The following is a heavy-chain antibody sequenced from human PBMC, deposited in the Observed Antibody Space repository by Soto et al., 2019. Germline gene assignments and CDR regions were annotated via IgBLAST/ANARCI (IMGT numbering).Heavy chain of an antibody. CDR3: ARAVTGARLVDWYFDL. V-gene: IGHV4-34*02. CDR2: INHRGNT. J-gene: IGHJ2*01. Sequence: QVQLQQRGAGLWKPSETLSLTCVVFGGSFSSYYWSWIRQPPGKGLEWIGEINHRGNTNYNPSLKSRVSMSVDTSKNQFSLKLTSVTAADTALYYCARAVTGARLVDWYFDLWGPGTQVTVSP. CDR1: GGSFSSYY. D-gene: IGHD2-21*02.